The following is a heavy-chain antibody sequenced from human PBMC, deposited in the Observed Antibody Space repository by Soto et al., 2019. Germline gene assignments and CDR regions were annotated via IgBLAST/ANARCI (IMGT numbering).Heavy chain of an antibody. CDR2: SSAYNGDT. CDR3: GRALSNSSGSRIWFDP. D-gene: IGHD6-19*01. J-gene: IGHJ5*02. V-gene: IGHV1-18*04. Sequence: ASVKVSCKPPGYTFTNHGISWVRQAPGQGLEWMGWSSAYNGDTRQAQKFQGSGSMTTDRSTSIRYMEVRSMRSDDAAEKYSGRALSNSSGSRIWFDPWGQGALVTVSS. CDR1: GYTFTNHG.